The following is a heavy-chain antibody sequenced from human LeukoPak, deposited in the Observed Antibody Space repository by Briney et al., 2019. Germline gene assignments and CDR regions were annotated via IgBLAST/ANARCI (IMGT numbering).Heavy chain of an antibody. CDR1: GGSFSGYY. CDR3: ARGRGSYNWFDP. V-gene: IGHV4-34*01. CDR2: INHSGST. D-gene: IGHD1-26*01. Sequence: SSETLSLTCAVYGGSFSGYYWSWIRQPPGKGLEWIGEINHSGSTNYNPSLKSRVTISVDTSKNQFSLKLSSVIAADTAVYYCARGRGSYNWFDPWGQGTLVTVSS. J-gene: IGHJ5*02.